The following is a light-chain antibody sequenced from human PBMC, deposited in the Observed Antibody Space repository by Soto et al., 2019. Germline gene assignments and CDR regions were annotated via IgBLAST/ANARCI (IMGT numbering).Light chain of an antibody. CDR2: DVS. CDR3: SSYANNNTRV. CDR1: SSDVGAYNY. Sequence: QSALTQPASVSGSPGQSITISCTGTSSDVGAYNYVSWYQQYPGKAPKVMIFDVSSRPSGVSNRFSGSKSGNTASLTISGLQAEDEGDYYCSSYANNNTRVFGGGTKLIVL. V-gene: IGLV2-14*01. J-gene: IGLJ3*02.